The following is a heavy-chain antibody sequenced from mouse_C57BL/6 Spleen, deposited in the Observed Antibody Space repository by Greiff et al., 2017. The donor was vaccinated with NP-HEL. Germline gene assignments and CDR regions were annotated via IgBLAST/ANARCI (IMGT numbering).Heavy chain of an antibody. J-gene: IGHJ2*01. V-gene: IGHV14-4*01. D-gene: IGHD1-1*02. CDR1: GFNIKDDY. CDR2: IDPENGDT. Sequence: VQLQQSGAELVRPGASVKLSCTASGFNIKDDYMHWVKQRPEQGLEWIGWIDPENGDTEYASKFQGKATITADTSSNTAYLQLSSLTSEDTAVYYCTTGGNYVDYWGQGTTLTVSS. CDR3: TTGGNYVDY.